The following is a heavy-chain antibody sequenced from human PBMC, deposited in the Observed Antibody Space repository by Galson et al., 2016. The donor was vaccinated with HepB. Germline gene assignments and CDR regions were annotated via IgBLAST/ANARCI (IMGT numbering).Heavy chain of an antibody. Sequence: SLRLSCAASGFALSSFNMNWVRQTPGKGLEWISFIRSRRNTIDYADSVKGRFTISRDGAKNSLYLQMNNLSVGDTAIYHCAQEVGWLRFAFGSWGQGTLVTVSS. D-gene: IGHD5-12*01. CDR2: IRSRRNTI. CDR1: GFALSSFN. J-gene: IGHJ5*01. CDR3: AQEVGWLRFAFGS. V-gene: IGHV3-48*01.